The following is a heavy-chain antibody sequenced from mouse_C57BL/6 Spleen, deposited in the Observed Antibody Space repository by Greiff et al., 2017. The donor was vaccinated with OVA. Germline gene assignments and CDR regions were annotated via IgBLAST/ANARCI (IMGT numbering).Heavy chain of an antibody. CDR2: ISSGSSTI. J-gene: IGHJ2*01. Sequence: EVMLVESGGGLVKPGGSLKLSCAASGFTFSDYGMHWVRQAPEKGLEWVAYISSGSSTIYYADTVKGRFTISRDNAKNTLFLQMTSLRSEDTAMYYCARDDYGSSYGFDYWGQGTTLTVSS. CDR3: ARDDYGSSYGFDY. V-gene: IGHV5-17*01. CDR1: GFTFSDYG. D-gene: IGHD1-1*01.